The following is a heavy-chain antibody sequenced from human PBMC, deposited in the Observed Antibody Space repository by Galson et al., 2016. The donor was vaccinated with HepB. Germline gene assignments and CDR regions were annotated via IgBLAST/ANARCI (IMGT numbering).Heavy chain of an antibody. CDR1: GFSLSSFA. D-gene: IGHD3-22*01. CDR3: AKLTMIIVVTPHFDS. CDR2: IAGSGGST. Sequence: SLGRACAASGFSLSSFAMSWARQSPGRGLEWVSVIAGSGGSTYYADSVKGRFTISRDNSKSTLYLEMNSLRADDTAIYYCAKLTMIIVVTPHFDSWGQGTLVTVSS. V-gene: IGHV3-23*01. J-gene: IGHJ4*02.